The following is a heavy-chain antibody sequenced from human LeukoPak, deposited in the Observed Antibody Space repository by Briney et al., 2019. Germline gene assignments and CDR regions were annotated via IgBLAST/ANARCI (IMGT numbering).Heavy chain of an antibody. CDR2: XNPNRGNT. J-gene: IGHJ4*02. CDR3: AREGYCTNGVCYKDY. V-gene: IGHV1-8*01. Sequence: XXXNPNRGNTCYSQKFQGRVTMTRDTSINTAYMELRSLRSDDTAVYYCAREGYCTNGVCYKDYWGQGTLVTVSS. D-gene: IGHD2-8*01.